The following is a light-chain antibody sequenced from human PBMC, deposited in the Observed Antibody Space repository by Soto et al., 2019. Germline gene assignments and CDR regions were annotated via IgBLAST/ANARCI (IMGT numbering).Light chain of an antibody. CDR1: RSNIGSNT. J-gene: IGLJ3*02. CDR2: DNN. V-gene: IGLV1-44*01. Sequence: QSVLTQPPSAAGTPGQRVTISCSGSRSNIGSNTANWYQQLPQTAPKLLIYDNNQRPSGVPDRFSGSQSGTSASLAISGLQYEDEADYYCAAWDGSLNGWVFGGGTKLTVL. CDR3: AAWDGSLNGWV.